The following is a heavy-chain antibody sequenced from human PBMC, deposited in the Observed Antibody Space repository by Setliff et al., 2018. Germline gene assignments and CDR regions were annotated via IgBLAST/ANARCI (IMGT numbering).Heavy chain of an antibody. J-gene: IGHJ3*02. CDR2: IKSKTEGGTT. CDR3: TRDLGVAPMYSSGYYYVEGIAFDI. CDR1: GFTFSKAW. V-gene: IGHV3-15*07. Sequence: PGGSLRLSCAASGFTFSKAWMNWVRQAPGEGLEWVGRIKSKTEGGTTDYAAPVKGRFTISRDDSKNTLYLQMNSLKTEDTAVYYCTRDLGVAPMYSSGYYYVEGIAFDIWGQGTMVTVSS. D-gene: IGHD3-22*01.